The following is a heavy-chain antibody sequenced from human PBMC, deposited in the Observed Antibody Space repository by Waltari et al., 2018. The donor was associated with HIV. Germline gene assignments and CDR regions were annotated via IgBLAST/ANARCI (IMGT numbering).Heavy chain of an antibody. CDR1: GYSISSGYY. V-gene: IGHV4-38-2*02. Sequence: QVQLQESGPGLVKPSETLSLTCTVSGYSISSGYYWGWIRQPPGKGREGIGSFLHSGKTYFNPSLKSRVTISVDTSKNHFSLKLTSVTAADTAVYYCARGGVGATGNFDYWGQGALVTVSS. J-gene: IGHJ4*02. CDR2: FLHSGKT. D-gene: IGHD1-26*01. CDR3: ARGGVGATGNFDY.